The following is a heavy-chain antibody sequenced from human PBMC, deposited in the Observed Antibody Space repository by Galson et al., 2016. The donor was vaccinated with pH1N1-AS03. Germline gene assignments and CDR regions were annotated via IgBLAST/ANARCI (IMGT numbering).Heavy chain of an antibody. Sequence: QSGAEVKKPGESLKISCKGSGYSFTNYWIGWVRQMPGKGLEWMGIIYPGDSYTRYSPSFQGQVTISSDKSITTAYLQWSNLKASDTAMYYCARHRLSFTHSFSTRGIDVWGKGTTVTVSS. D-gene: IGHD3-3*02. CDR2: IYPGDSYT. CDR1: GYSFTNYW. J-gene: IGHJ6*04. CDR3: ARHRLSFTHSFSTRGIDV. V-gene: IGHV5-51*01.